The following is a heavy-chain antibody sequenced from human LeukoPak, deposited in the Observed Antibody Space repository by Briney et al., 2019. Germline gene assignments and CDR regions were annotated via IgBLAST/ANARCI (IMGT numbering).Heavy chain of an antibody. CDR1: GYTFTSYA. CDR3: ARDAGNDPLLFYGMDV. CDR2: INTNTGNP. J-gene: IGHJ6*02. D-gene: IGHD2-8*01. Sequence: ASVKVSCKASGYTFTSYAMNWVRQAPGQGLEWMGWINTNTGNPTYAQGFTGRFVFSLDTPVSTAYLQISSLKAEDTAVYYCARDAGNDPLLFYGMDVWGQGTTVTVSS. V-gene: IGHV7-4-1*02.